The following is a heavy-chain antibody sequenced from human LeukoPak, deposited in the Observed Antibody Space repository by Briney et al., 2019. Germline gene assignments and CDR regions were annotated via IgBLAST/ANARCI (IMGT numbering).Heavy chain of an antibody. CDR3: ARGARTGYASP. Sequence: AASVKVSCKASGYTFTNYAINWMRQAPGQGLEWMGWINTNTRNPTYAQNFTGRFVFSLDTSVSTAYLQINTLKAEDTAVYYCARGARTGYASPWGQGTLVTVSS. D-gene: IGHD5-12*01. J-gene: IGHJ5*02. V-gene: IGHV7-4-1*02. CDR1: GYTFTNYA. CDR2: INTNTRNP.